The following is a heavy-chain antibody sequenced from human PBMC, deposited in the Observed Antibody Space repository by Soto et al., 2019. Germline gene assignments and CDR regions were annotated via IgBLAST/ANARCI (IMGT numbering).Heavy chain of an antibody. D-gene: IGHD5-12*01. J-gene: IGHJ4*02. CDR3: ASFKRGYSGYDSTFDY. CDR1: GGSISSYY. CDR2: IYYSGST. Sequence: LSLTCTVSGGSISSYYWSWIRQPPGKGLEWIGNIYYSGSTNYNPSLKSRVTISVDTSKNQFSLKLSSVTAADTAVYYCASFKRGYSGYDSTFDYWGQGTLVTVSS. V-gene: IGHV4-59*08.